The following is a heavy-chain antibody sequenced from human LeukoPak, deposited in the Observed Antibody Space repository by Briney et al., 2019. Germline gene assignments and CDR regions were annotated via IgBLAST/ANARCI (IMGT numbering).Heavy chain of an antibody. CDR3: ARVLHKRNYDSSTYYGY. CDR2: ISSSSTTI. V-gene: IGHV3-48*01. Sequence: WGSLRLSCAASGFTFSSYSMNWLRQAPGKGLEWVSYISSSSTTIYYADSVKGRFTISRDNAKNSLYLQMNSLRAEDTAVYYCARVLHKRNYDSSTYYGYWGQGTLVTVSS. CDR1: GFTFSSYS. J-gene: IGHJ4*02. D-gene: IGHD3-22*01.